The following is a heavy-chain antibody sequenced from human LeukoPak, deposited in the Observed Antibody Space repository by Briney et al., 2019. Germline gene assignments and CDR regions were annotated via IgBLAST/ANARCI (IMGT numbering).Heavy chain of an antibody. Sequence: PSETLSLTCTVSGGSISSGGYYWSWIRQHPGKGLEWIGYIYYSGSTYYNPSLKSRVTISVDTSKNQFSLKLSSVTAADTAVYYCARDLPRDFDWLGFFDIWGQGTMVTVSS. CDR2: IYYSGST. D-gene: IGHD3-9*01. CDR1: GGSISSGGYY. V-gene: IGHV4-31*03. CDR3: ARDLPRDFDWLGFFDI. J-gene: IGHJ3*02.